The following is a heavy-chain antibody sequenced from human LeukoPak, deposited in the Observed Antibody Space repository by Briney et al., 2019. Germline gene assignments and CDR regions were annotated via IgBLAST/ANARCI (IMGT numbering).Heavy chain of an antibody. J-gene: IGHJ4*02. D-gene: IGHD6-13*01. CDR2: ISYDGSNK. Sequence: GRSLRLSCAASGFTFSSYAMHWVRQAPGKGLEWVAVISYDGSNKYYADSVKGRFTISRDNSKNTLYLQMNSLRAEDTAVYYCAKENIAAAAPFSYFDYWGQGTLVTVSS. CDR3: AKENIAAAAPFSYFDY. V-gene: IGHV3-30*04. CDR1: GFTFSSYA.